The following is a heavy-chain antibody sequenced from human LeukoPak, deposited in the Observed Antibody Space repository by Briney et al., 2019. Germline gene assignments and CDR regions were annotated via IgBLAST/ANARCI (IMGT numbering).Heavy chain of an antibody. D-gene: IGHD6-19*01. CDR1: GGSISSSSYY. CDR2: IYYSGST. V-gene: IGHV4-39*07. CDR3: ARAGIAVAGTSFRSDP. J-gene: IGHJ5*02. Sequence: SETLSLTCTVSGGSISSSSYYWGWIRQPPGKGLEWIGSIYYSGSTYYNPSLKSRVTISVDTSKNQFSLKLSSVTAADTAVYYCARAGIAVAGTSFRSDPWGQGTLVTVSS.